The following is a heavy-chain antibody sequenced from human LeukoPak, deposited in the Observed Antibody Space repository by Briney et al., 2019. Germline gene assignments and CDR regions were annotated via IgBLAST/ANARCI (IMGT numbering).Heavy chain of an antibody. CDR2: IYYSGST. J-gene: IGHJ6*03. CDR1: GGSISSSSYY. Sequence: SETLSLTCTVSGGSISSSSYYWGWIRQPPGKGLEWIGSIYYSGSTYYNPSLKSRVTISVDTSKNQFSLKLSSVTAADTAVYYCARDTSGVVPAATFYYYYYMDVWGKGTTVTVSS. V-gene: IGHV4-39*07. CDR3: ARDTSGVVPAATFYYYYYMDV. D-gene: IGHD2-2*01.